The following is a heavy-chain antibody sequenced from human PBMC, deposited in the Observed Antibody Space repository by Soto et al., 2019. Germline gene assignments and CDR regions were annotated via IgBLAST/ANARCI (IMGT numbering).Heavy chain of an antibody. CDR1: SFSFSHYN. V-gene: IGHV3-21*01. Sequence: GGSLRLSCAASSFSFSHYNMNWVRQAPGKGLEWVSYISSGSDQTYYADSVRGRFTISRDNAKNSLYLQMDSLRGEDTAVYYCAKDSWRFGDQRPWGDVWGKGTTVTVSS. CDR2: ISSGSDQT. J-gene: IGHJ6*04. CDR3: AKDSWRFGDQRPWGDV. D-gene: IGHD3-10*01.